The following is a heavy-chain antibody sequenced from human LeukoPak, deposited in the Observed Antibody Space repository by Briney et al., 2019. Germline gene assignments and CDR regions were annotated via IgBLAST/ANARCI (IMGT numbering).Heavy chain of an antibody. Sequence: ASVKVSCKXSGYTFTSYDINWVRQATGQGLEWMGWMNPNSGNTGYAQKLQGGVTMTTDTSTSTAYMELRSLRSDDTAVYYCARVWWGSYYFDYWGQGTLVTVSS. J-gene: IGHJ4*02. V-gene: IGHV1-8*01. CDR1: GYTFTSYD. CDR3: ARVWWGSYYFDY. D-gene: IGHD2-8*02. CDR2: MNPNSGNT.